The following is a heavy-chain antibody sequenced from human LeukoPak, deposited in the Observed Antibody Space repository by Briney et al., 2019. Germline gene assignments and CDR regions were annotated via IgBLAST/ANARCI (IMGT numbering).Heavy chain of an antibody. D-gene: IGHD6-13*01. J-gene: IGHJ4*02. Sequence: ASVKVPCKASGYTFTSYDINWVRQATGQGLEWMGWMNPNSGNTGYAQKFQGRVTMTRNTSISTAYMELSSLRSEDTAVYYCARSSIIAAAGPYYFDYWGQGTLVTVSS. CDR3: ARSSIIAAAGPYYFDY. V-gene: IGHV1-8*01. CDR2: MNPNSGNT. CDR1: GYTFTSYD.